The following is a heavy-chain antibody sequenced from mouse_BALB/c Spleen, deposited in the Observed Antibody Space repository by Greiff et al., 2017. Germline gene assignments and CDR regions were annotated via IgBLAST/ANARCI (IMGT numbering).Heavy chain of an antibody. CDR3: AREDGWALYAMDY. CDR2: ISYSGST. D-gene: IGHD2-3*01. J-gene: IGHJ4*01. CDR1: GYSITSDYA. V-gene: IGHV3-2*02. Sequence: EVQLQESGPGLVKPSQSLSLTCTVTGYSITSDYAWHWIRQFPGNKLEWMGYISYSGSTSYNPSLKSRISITRDTSKNQFFLQLNSVTTEDTATYYCAREDGWALYAMDYWGQGTSVTVSS.